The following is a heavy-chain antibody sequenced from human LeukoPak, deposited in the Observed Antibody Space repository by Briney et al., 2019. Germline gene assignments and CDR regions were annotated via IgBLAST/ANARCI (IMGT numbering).Heavy chain of an antibody. CDR2: IIPILGIA. D-gene: IGHD2-8*01. V-gene: IGHV1-69*04. CDR3: ARHAWDVVLIGATDY. Sequence: SVKVSCKASGGTFSSYAISWVRQAPGQGLEWMGRIIPILGIANYAQKFQGRVTITADKSTSTAYMELSSLKASDTAMYYCARHAWDVVLIGATDYWGQGTLVTVSS. CDR1: GGTFSSYA. J-gene: IGHJ4*02.